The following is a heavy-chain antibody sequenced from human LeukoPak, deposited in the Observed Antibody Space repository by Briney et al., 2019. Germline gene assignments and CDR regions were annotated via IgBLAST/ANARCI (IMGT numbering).Heavy chain of an antibody. CDR3: VRRRYYDSDGYWYYFDY. D-gene: IGHD3-22*01. CDR2: VYYSGST. Sequence: SETLSLTCTVSGDSISGYYWNWIRQPPGRGLGWIGQVYYSGSTNYNPSLQSRVTISPDTSKNQFSLKLTSVTAADTAVYYCVRRRYYDSDGYWYYFDYWGQGTLVTVSS. J-gene: IGHJ4*02. V-gene: IGHV4-59*08. CDR1: GDSISGYY.